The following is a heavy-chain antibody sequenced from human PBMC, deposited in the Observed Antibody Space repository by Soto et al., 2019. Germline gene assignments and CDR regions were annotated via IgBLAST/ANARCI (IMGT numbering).Heavy chain of an antibody. CDR2: IYYSGST. J-gene: IGHJ3*02. CDR3: ARDSGYCSGGSCPVGAFDI. Sequence: PSETLSLTCSVSGGSIRSYYWSWIRQPPGKGLEWIGYIYYSGSTNYNPSLKSRVTISVDTSKNQFSLKLSSVTAADTAVYYCARDSGYCSGGSCPVGAFDIWGQGTMVTVS. D-gene: IGHD2-15*01. V-gene: IGHV4-59*01. CDR1: GGSIRSYY.